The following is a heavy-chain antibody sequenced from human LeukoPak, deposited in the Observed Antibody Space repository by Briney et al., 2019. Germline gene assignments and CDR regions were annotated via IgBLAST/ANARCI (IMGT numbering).Heavy chain of an antibody. CDR2: LNPNSGNT. CDR1: GYTFTSYD. CDR3: ARMTVSGRDNWFDP. V-gene: IGHV1-8*03. J-gene: IGHJ5*02. Sequence: ASVKVSCKASGYTFTSYDINWVRQATGQGLEWMGWLNPNSGNTGYAQKFQGRVTISRNTSINTAYMELSSLRSEDTAVYYCARMTVSGRDNWFDPWGQGTLVTVSS. D-gene: IGHD6-19*01.